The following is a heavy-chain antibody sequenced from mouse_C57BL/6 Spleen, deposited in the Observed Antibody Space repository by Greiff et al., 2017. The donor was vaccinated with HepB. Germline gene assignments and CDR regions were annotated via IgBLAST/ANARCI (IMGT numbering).Heavy chain of an antibody. CDR3: ARGYDGVAY. CDR2: IYPGSGNT. Sequence: QVQLKQSGPELVKPGASVKISCKASGYSFTSYYIHWVKQRPGQGLEWIGWIYPGSGNTKYNEKFKGKATLTADTSSSTAYMQLSSLTSEDSAVYYCARGYDGVAYWGQGTLVTVSA. J-gene: IGHJ3*01. D-gene: IGHD2-3*01. V-gene: IGHV1-66*01. CDR1: GYSFTSYY.